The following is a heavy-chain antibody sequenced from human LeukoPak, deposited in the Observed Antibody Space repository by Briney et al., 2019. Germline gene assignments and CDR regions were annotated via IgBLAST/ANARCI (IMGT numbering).Heavy chain of an antibody. V-gene: IGHV3-74*01. CDR1: GFTFSNYW. Sequence: GGSLRLSCAASGFTFSNYWMHWVRQAPGKGPVWVSRINSDGNITTYADSVKGRFAFSRDNAKNALYLEMNSLRAEDTAVYYCARDRRGLLDYWGQGTLVTVSS. CDR3: ARDRRGLLDY. J-gene: IGHJ4*02. CDR2: INSDGNIT.